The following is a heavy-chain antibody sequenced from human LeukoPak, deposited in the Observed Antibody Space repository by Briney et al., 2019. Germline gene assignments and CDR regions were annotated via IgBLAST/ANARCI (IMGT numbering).Heavy chain of an antibody. CDR1: GGTFSSYA. D-gene: IGHD3-22*01. CDR3: ARLDSSGYTDAFDI. Sequence: ASVKVSCKASGGTFSSYAISWVRQAPGQGLEWMGRIIPIFGTANYAQKFQGRVTITTDESTSTAYMELSSLRSEDTAVYYCARLDSSGYTDAFDIWGQGTMVTVSS. J-gene: IGHJ3*02. CDR2: IIPIFGTA. V-gene: IGHV1-69*05.